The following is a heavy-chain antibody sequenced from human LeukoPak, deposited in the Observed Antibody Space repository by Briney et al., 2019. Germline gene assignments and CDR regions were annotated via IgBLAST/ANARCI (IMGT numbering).Heavy chain of an antibody. CDR2: IYYSGST. CDR1: GGSISSSSYY. J-gene: IGHJ5*02. V-gene: IGHV4-39*01. CDR3: ARPRCGGDCYDNWFDP. D-gene: IGHD2-21*02. Sequence: PSETLSLTCTVSGGSISSSSYYWGWIRQPPGKGLEWIGSIYYSGSTYYNPSLKSRVTISVDTSKNQFSLKLSSVTAADTAVYYCARPRCGGDCYDNWFDPWGQGTLFTVSS.